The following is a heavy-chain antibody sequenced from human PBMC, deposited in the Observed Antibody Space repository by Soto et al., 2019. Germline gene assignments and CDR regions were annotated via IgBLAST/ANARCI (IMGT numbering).Heavy chain of an antibody. CDR3: ARESFGNYGMDV. Sequence: ASVKVSCKASGYTVTGHYMHRVRQAPGQGLEWMGWINPNSGGTNYAQKFQGRVTMTRDTSISTAYMELSRLRSDDTAVYYCARESFGNYGMDVWGQGTTVTVSS. D-gene: IGHD3-10*01. V-gene: IGHV1-2*02. CDR1: GYTVTGHY. CDR2: INPNSGGT. J-gene: IGHJ6*02.